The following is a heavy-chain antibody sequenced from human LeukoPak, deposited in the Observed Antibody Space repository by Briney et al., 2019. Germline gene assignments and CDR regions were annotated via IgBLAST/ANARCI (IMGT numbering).Heavy chain of an antibody. CDR2: INHSGST. D-gene: IGHD1-1*01. Sequence: PSETLSLTCTVSGGSIRSYYWSWIRQPAGKGLVGIGEINHSGSTNYNPSLKSRVTISVDTSKNQFSLKLSSVTAADTAVYYCARRLRSGYNWKWFDPWGQGTLVTVSS. V-gene: IGHV4-34*01. CDR3: ARRLRSGYNWKWFDP. CDR1: GGSIRSYY. J-gene: IGHJ5*02.